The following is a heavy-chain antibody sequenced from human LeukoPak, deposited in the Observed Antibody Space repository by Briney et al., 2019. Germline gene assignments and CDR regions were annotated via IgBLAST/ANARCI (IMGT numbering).Heavy chain of an antibody. CDR2: MNPNSGNT. Sequence: GASVKVSCKASGYTFTSYDINWVRQATGQGLEWMGWMNPNSGNTGYAQKFQGRVTMTRNTSISTAYMELSSLRSEDTAVYYCARGGYRAMAGTYYYYYYGMDVWGQGTTVTVSS. CDR3: ARGGYRAMAGTYYYYYYGMDV. J-gene: IGHJ6*02. V-gene: IGHV1-8*01. CDR1: GYTFTSYD. D-gene: IGHD6-19*01.